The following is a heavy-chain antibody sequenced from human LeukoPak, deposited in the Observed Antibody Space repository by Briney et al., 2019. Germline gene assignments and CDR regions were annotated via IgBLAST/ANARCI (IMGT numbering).Heavy chain of an antibody. V-gene: IGHV1-2*02. CDR3: ARGPRTIFGVVIRSVGAFDI. Sequence: ASVKVSCKASGYTFTGYYMHWVRQAPGQGLEWMGWINPNSGGTNYAQKFQGRVTMTRDTSMSTAYMELSRLRSDDTAVYYCARGPRTIFGVVIRSVGAFDIWGQGTMVTVSS. J-gene: IGHJ3*02. CDR2: INPNSGGT. D-gene: IGHD3-3*01. CDR1: GYTFTGYY.